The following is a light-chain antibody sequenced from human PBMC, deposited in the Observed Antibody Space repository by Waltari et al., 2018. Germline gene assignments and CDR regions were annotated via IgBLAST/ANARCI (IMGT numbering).Light chain of an antibody. CDR1: QSISSY. CDR3: QQRSNWPPL. Sequence: ELVFTQSRATLSFYAEQRATLSCRASQSISSYLAWYQQKPGQAPRLLIYDASNRATGIPARFSGSGSGTDFTLTISSLEPEDFAVYYCQQRSNWPPLFGGGTKVEIK. J-gene: IGKJ4*01. CDR2: DAS. V-gene: IGKV3-11*01.